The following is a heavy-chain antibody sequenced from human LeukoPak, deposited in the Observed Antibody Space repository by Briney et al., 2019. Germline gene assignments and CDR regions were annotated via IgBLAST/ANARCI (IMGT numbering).Heavy chain of an antibody. D-gene: IGHD3-22*01. J-gene: IGHJ3*02. CDR3: ARPDYYDSSGFGSNAFDI. CDR2: ISGNGGVT. Sequence: PGGSLRLSCAASGFTFSNYAMSWVRQAPGKGLEWVSVISGNGGVTYYADSVKGRFTISRDNSKNTLYLQMNSLRAEDTAVYYCARPDYYDSSGFGSNAFDIWGQGTMVTVSS. CDR1: GFTFSNYA. V-gene: IGHV3-23*01.